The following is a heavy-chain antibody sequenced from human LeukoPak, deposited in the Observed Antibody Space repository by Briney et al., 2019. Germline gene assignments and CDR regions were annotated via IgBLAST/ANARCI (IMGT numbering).Heavy chain of an antibody. CDR3: ARVPAAMGKGY. CDR2: ISYDGSNK. J-gene: IGHJ4*02. D-gene: IGHD2-2*01. CDR1: GFTFSSYA. Sequence: PGRSLRLSCAASGFTFSSYAMHWVRQAPGKGLEWVAVISYDGSNKYYADSVKGRFTISRDNSKNTLYLQMNSLRAEDTAVYYCARVPAAMGKGYWGQGTLVTVPS. V-gene: IGHV3-30*04.